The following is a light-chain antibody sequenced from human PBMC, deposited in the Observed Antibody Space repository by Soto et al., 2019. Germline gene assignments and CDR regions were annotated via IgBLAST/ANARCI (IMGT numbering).Light chain of an antibody. J-gene: IGKJ5*01. CDR2: DAS. Sequence: DIQVTQSPSTLSASVGDRVTITCRASQSISSWLAWYQQKPGKAPKLLIYDASSLESGVPSRVSGSGSGTEFTLTIDSLQPDDFATYYCQQHENYPLTFGRGTRLEI. V-gene: IGKV1-5*01. CDR1: QSISSW. CDR3: QQHENYPLT.